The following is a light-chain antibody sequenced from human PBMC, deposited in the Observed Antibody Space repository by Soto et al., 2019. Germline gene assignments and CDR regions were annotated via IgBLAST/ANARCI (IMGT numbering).Light chain of an antibody. V-gene: IGLV3-21*02. J-gene: IGLJ2*01. CDR1: SIGTKS. CDR3: QVWDSSSDHVV. CDR2: DDN. Sequence: SYELTQSPSVSVAPGQTARITCGGDSIGTKSVHWYQQKPGQAPVLVVYDDNDRPSGIPERFSGSNSGNTAILTITRVEAGDEADYYCQVWDSSSDHVVFGGGTQLTVL.